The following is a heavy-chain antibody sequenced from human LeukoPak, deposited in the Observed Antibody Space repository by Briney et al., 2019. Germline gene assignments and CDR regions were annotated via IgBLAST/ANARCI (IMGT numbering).Heavy chain of an antibody. V-gene: IGHV1-3*01. CDR2: INAGNGNT. Sequence: VSVTVSCTASGYTFTSYAMHWVRQAPGQRLEWMGWINAGNGNTKYSQKFQGRVTITRDTSASTAYMELSSLRSEDTAVYYCARVGRNYEGDYWGQGTLVTVSS. CDR1: GYTFTSYA. J-gene: IGHJ4*02. CDR3: ARVGRNYEGDY. D-gene: IGHD3-3*01.